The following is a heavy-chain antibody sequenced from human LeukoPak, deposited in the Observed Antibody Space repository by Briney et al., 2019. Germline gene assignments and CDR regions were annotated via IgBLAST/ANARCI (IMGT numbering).Heavy chain of an antibody. CDR1: GFTFSSYA. J-gene: IGHJ4*02. Sequence: PGGSLRLSCAASGFTFSSYAMHWVRQAPGKGLEWVAVISYDGSNKYYADSVKGRFTISRDNSKNTLYLQMNSLRAEDTAVYYCARDLSAYYDFWSGPFDYWGQGTLVTVSS. CDR3: ARDLSAYYDFWSGPFDY. D-gene: IGHD3-3*01. V-gene: IGHV3-30*04. CDR2: ISYDGSNK.